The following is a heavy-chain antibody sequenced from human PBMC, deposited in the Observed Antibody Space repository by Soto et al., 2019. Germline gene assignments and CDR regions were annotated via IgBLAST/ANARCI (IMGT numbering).Heavy chain of an antibody. J-gene: IGHJ5*02. Sequence: EVQLVESGGGLVQPGGSLRLSCAASGFTFSSYSMNWVRQAPGKGLEWVSYISSSSSTIYYADSVKGRFTISRDKAKNSLQLQMNSLRDEDTAAYYCAREGGSLNWFDPWGQGTLVTVSS. CDR3: AREGGSLNWFDP. V-gene: IGHV3-48*02. CDR1: GFTFSSYS. CDR2: ISSSSSTI. D-gene: IGHD1-26*01.